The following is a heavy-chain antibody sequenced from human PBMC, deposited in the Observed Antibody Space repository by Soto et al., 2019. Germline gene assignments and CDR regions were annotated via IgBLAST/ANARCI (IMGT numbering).Heavy chain of an antibody. D-gene: IGHD5-12*01. CDR1: GFTFSSYG. CDR2: IWYDGSNK. V-gene: IGHV3-33*01. J-gene: IGHJ2*01. CDR3: ARDRGNSVATPWYFDL. Sequence: QVQLVESGGGVVQPGRSLRLSCAASGFTFSSYGMHWVRQAPGKGLEWVAVIWYDGSNKYYADSVKGRFTISRDNSKNRLYLQMNSLRAEDTAVYYCARDRGNSVATPWYFDLWGRGTLVTVSS.